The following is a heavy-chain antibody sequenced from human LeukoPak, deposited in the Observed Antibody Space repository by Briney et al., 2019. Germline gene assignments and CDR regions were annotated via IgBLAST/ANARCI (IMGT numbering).Heavy chain of an antibody. J-gene: IGHJ4*02. CDR3: AKSGIVGATMTRGFDY. CDR1: GFTFSSYA. D-gene: IGHD1-26*01. V-gene: IGHV3-23*01. Sequence: PGGSLRLSCAASGFTFSSYAMSWVRQAPGKGLKWVSAISGSGGSTYYADSVKGRFTIPRDNSKNTLYLQMNSLRAGDTAVYYCAKSGIVGATMTRGFDYWGQGTLVTVSS. CDR2: ISGSGGST.